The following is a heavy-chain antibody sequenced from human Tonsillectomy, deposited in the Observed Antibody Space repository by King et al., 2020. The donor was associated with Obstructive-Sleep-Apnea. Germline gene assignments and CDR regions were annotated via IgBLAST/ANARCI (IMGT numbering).Heavy chain of an antibody. CDR2: IYHSGRP. D-gene: IGHD3-9*01. Sequence: VQLQESGPGLVKPSETLSLTCTVSGASINRNSWSWIRQPPGKGLEWIGFIYHSGRPNYNPSLKSRVNISLDTPKNQFSLRLTSVTAADTAVYYCARVYYEILTGYQPLDLWGQGTLVTVSS. J-gene: IGHJ5*02. V-gene: IGHV4-59*01. CDR3: ARVYYEILTGYQPLDL. CDR1: GASINRNS.